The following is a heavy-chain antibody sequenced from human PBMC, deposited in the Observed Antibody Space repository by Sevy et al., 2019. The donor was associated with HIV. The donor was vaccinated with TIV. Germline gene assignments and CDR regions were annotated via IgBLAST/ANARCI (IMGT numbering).Heavy chain of an antibody. CDR1: GFTFGTHS. D-gene: IGHD3-3*01. Sequence: GGSLRLSCVASGFTFGTHSLSWVRQAPGKGLEWAASISSTSSHIFYADSVKRRFTISRDNANNFLYLQLNSLRVEDTAVYYCAKDVTFGVVTYYYMDVWGKGTTVTVSS. CDR2: ISSTSSHI. CDR3: AKDVTFGVVTYYYMDV. V-gene: IGHV3-21*01. J-gene: IGHJ6*03.